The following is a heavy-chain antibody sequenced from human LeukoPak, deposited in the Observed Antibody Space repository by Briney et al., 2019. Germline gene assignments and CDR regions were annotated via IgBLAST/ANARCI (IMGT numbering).Heavy chain of an antibody. V-gene: IGHV3-7*05. CDR1: GLTLSSNW. CDR2: IKENGSQK. J-gene: IGHJ4*02. CDR3: AREALYGGNRGFDY. D-gene: IGHD4/OR15-4a*01. Sequence: GGSLRLSCAASGLTLSSNWMHWVRQAPGKGLEWGATIKENGSQKYYVGSVKGRFTISRDNAVYSLYLQMNSLRAEDTAVYYCAREALYGGNRGFDYWGQGILVTVSS.